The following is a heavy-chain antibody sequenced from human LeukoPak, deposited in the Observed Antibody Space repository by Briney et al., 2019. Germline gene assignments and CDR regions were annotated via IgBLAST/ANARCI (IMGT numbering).Heavy chain of an antibody. J-gene: IGHJ4*02. CDR3: ARKAQYNGHYPLDY. CDR1: GFTFTSYS. CDR2: TSDRGDYT. V-gene: IGHV3-23*01. D-gene: IGHD1-7*01. Sequence: GGSLRLSCAASGFTFTSYSMSWVRQAPGKGLEWASGTSDRGDYTYYADSVKGRFTISRGSSKNTLFLQMNSLRAEDTALYFCARKAQYNGHYPLDYWGQGTLVTVSS.